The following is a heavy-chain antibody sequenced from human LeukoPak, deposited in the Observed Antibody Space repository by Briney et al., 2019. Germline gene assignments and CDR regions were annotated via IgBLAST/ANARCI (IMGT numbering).Heavy chain of an antibody. CDR1: GGSISSGSYY. D-gene: IGHD3-22*01. CDR2: IYTSGST. CDR3: AIGYYYDSSGYGVDY. Sequence: SETLSLTCTVSGGSISSGSYYWSWIRQPAGKGLEWIGRIYTSGSTNYNPSLKSRVTISVDTPKNQFSLKLSSVTAADTAVYYCAIGYYYDSSGYGVDYWGQGTLVTVSS. J-gene: IGHJ4*02. V-gene: IGHV4-61*02.